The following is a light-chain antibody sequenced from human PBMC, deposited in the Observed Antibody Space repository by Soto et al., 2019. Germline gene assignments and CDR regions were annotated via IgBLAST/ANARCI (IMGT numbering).Light chain of an antibody. CDR1: ETVATN. Sequence: VMTQSPASLSVSPVEIATLSFLASETVATNLAWYQQKPGQAPRLLIYGASSRASGIPDRFSGSGSGTDFILTISRLEPQDFAVYYCQQYGSSAWTFGQGTKVDIK. CDR2: GAS. CDR3: QQYGSSAWT. J-gene: IGKJ1*01. V-gene: IGKV3-20*01.